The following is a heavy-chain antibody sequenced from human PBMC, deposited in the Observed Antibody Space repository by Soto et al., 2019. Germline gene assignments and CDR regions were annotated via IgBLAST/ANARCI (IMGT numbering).Heavy chain of an antibody. CDR1: GYTFNIYG. J-gene: IGHJ4*02. CDR3: ARDKLPYSSGWFFGF. D-gene: IGHD6-19*01. Sequence: ASVKVSCKASGYTFNIYGITWVRQAPGQGLEWMGWISSYNGNTNYAQKIQGRVTLTTDTSTSTAYMELRSLRSDDTAVYYCARDKLPYSSGWFFGFWGPGTLVTVAS. CDR2: ISSYNGNT. V-gene: IGHV1-18*01.